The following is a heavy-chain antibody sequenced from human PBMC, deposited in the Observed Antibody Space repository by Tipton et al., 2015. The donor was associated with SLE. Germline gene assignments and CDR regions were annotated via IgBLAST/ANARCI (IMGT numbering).Heavy chain of an antibody. Sequence: TLSLTCTVSGASISGSSSYYWSWIRQPPGKGLEWIGYIYYSGSSTYNPSLKSRVTISVYTSKNQFSLKLSSVTAADTAVYFCARLTYYYDTYGYWTPDAFDIWGQGTMVTVSS. CDR2: IYYSGSS. V-gene: IGHV4-61*01. CDR1: GASISGSSSYY. CDR3: ARLTYYYDTYGYWTPDAFDI. J-gene: IGHJ3*02. D-gene: IGHD3-22*01.